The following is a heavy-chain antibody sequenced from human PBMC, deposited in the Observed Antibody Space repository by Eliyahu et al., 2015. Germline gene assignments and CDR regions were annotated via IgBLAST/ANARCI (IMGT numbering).Heavy chain of an antibody. Sequence: EVQLVESGGGLVQPGGSLRLSCAASGFXFXXNCFRMHWVRQAPGKGLVWVSPINIDGSRTTYADSVKGRFTISRDNAKNTLYLQMNSLRAEDTAVYYCATGGGDAPFGLGYWGQGTLVTVSS. CDR2: INIDGSRT. J-gene: IGHJ4*02. V-gene: IGHV3-74*01. CDR3: ATGGGDAPFGLGY. D-gene: IGHD3-16*01. CDR1: GFXFXXNC.